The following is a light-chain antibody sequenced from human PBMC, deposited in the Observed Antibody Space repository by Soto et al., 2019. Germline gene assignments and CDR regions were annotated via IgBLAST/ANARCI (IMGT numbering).Light chain of an antibody. Sequence: QSVLTQPPSASGSPGQSVTISFTVTISDVVVYNHVSCYQQYPFKAPKLMISDFSKLPSVFAYRFAVSNAGNTASLTVSGXQAEDEDDYDCQSYAGSNNYVFATGTKVTVL. CDR3: QSYAGSNNYV. CDR1: ISDVVVYNH. V-gene: IGLV2-8*01. CDR2: DFS. J-gene: IGLJ1*01.